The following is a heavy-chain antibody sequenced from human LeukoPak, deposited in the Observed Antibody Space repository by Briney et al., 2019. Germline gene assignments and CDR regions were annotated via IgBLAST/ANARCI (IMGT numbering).Heavy chain of an antibody. Sequence: GGSLRLSCEASGSNIGPYAMYWVRQGPGKGLEWVSVIKADGSGTFYSDSVRGRFTTSRDNSKNSLYLQMSSLTSVDTALYYCATWAFYHNLDVWGQGTTVAVSS. CDR3: ATWAFYHNLDV. J-gene: IGHJ6*02. CDR2: IKADGSGT. CDR1: GSNIGPYA. V-gene: IGHV3-43*02. D-gene: IGHD1-1*01.